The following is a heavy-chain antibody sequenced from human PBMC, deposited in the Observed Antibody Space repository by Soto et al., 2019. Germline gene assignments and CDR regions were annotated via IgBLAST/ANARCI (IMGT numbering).Heavy chain of an antibody. CDR3: ARARRSGSGSRGDWFDP. CDR1: GFTFSNYW. Sequence: EVQLVESGGGLVQPGGSLRLSCAASGFTFSNYWMNWVRQAPGKGLVWVSRINSDGSSISYADSVKGRFSISRDNAKNTLCMQMNRLRAEDTAVYDGARARRSGSGSRGDWFDPWGQGTLVTVSS. V-gene: IGHV3-74*01. J-gene: IGHJ5*02. CDR2: INSDGSSI. D-gene: IGHD3-10*01.